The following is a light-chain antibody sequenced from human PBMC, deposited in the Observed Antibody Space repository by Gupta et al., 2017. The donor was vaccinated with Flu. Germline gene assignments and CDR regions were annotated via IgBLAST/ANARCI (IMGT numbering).Light chain of an antibody. CDR2: EGS. Sequence: SSDVGSYNRVSWYQQHPGKAPKRMIYEGSKRPSGVSNRFSGSKSGNTASLTISGLQAEDEADYHCCSYAGSSTFVVFGGGTKMTVL. CDR1: SSDVGSYNR. CDR3: CSYAGSSTFVV. V-gene: IGLV2-23*03. J-gene: IGLJ2*01.